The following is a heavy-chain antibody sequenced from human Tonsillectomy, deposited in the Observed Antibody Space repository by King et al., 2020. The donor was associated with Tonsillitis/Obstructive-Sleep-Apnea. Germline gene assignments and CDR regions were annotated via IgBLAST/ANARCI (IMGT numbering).Heavy chain of an antibody. D-gene: IGHD2-15*01. CDR1: GYTFSRNY. CDR3: VRDDKDGRYVDY. Sequence: QLVQSGAEVKKPGASVKVSCKASGYTFSRNYLHWVLQAPGQGLEWMGIINPSSGSTTYAQKFQGRVTMTSDTSTSTVNMELSSLRSEDTDVYYCVRDDKDGRYVDYWGQGSLVTVSS. V-gene: IGHV1-46*01. CDR2: INPSSGST. J-gene: IGHJ4*02.